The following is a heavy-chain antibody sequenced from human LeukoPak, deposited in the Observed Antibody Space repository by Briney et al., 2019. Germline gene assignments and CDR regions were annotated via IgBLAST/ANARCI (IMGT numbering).Heavy chain of an antibody. CDR2: MNANSGGT. Sequence: ASVKVSCKASGFTFSRYDITWVRQATGQGLEWMGWMNANSGGTNYAQKFQGRVTMTRDTSISTAYMELSRLRSDDTAVYYCARDIGQAWELLPGDYWGQGTLVTVSS. V-gene: IGHV1-2*02. CDR1: GFTFSRYD. D-gene: IGHD1-26*01. J-gene: IGHJ4*02. CDR3: ARDIGQAWELLPGDY.